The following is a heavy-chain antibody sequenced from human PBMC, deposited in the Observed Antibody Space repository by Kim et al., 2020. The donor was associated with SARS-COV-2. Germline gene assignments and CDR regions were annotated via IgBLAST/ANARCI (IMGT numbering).Heavy chain of an antibody. CDR3: AKEIEEWELILRDYYYGMDV. V-gene: IGHV3-33*06. J-gene: IGHJ6*02. Sequence: GGSLRLSCAASGFTFSSYAMHWVRQAPGKGLEWVAVIWYDGSNKYYADSVKGRFTISRDNSKNTLYLQMNSLRAEDTAVYYCAKEIEEWELILRDYYYGMDVWGQGTTVTVSS. D-gene: IGHD1-26*01. CDR1: GFTFSSYA. CDR2: IWYDGSNK.